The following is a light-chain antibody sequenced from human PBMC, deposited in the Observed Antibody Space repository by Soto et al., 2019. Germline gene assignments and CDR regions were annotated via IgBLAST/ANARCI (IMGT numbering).Light chain of an antibody. V-gene: IGKV3-15*01. J-gene: IGKJ1*01. Sequence: DIVLTQSPGTLSLSPGERATLSCMASQSVSSNLAWYQQKPGQAPRLLIYGASTRATGIPARFSGRGSGTELTLTISSLQSEDVAVYYCQQYNNFPVTLGQGTKVDI. CDR3: QQYNNFPVT. CDR2: GAS. CDR1: QSVSSN.